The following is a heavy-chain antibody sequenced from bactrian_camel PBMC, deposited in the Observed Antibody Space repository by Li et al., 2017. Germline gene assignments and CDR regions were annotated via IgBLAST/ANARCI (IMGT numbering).Heavy chain of an antibody. J-gene: IGHJ4*01. Sequence: QLVESGGGLVQPGGSLRLSCAASGFTFSNYRMSWVRQARGKGLEWVSSIDSDGRNTYYGDSVKGRFTISRDNAKNMLYLQMDSLRPEDTAMYYCAADPTALLAGSSLPLTAKLRRWMMTPGVISNWGQGTQVTVS. CDR2: IDSDGRNT. CDR3: AADPTALLAGSSLPLTAKLRRWMMTPGVISN. D-gene: IGHD1*01. V-gene: IGHV3-2*01. CDR1: GFTFSNYR.